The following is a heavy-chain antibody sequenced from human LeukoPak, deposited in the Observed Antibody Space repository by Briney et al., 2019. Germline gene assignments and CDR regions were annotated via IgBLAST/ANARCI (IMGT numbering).Heavy chain of an antibody. CDR1: GYSFTSYY. J-gene: IGHJ4*02. V-gene: IGHV1-46*04. Sequence: GASVNVSCKASGYSFTSYYMQWVRQAPGQGLEWMGIINPSVGSTSCAQKLQGRVTMTRDTSISTAYMELSRLTSDDTAVYYCARDYCSSTSCLFDYWGQGTLVTVSS. CDR3: ARDYCSSTSCLFDY. D-gene: IGHD2-2*01. CDR2: INPSVGST.